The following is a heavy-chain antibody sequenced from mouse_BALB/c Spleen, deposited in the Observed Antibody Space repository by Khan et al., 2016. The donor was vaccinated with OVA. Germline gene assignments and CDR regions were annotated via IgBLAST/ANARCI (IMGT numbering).Heavy chain of an antibody. CDR1: GFTFSSYG. CDR2: INSNGGST. V-gene: IGHV5-6-3*01. CDR3: ARMARTIN. Sequence: EVQLVESGGGLVQPGGSLKLSCAVSGFTFSSYGMSWVRQTPDKRLELVATINSNGGSTYYPDSVKGRFTIYRDYDKKVLYMKMSSLKAEDTAMYYCARMARTINWGQGTTLTVSS. J-gene: IGHJ2*01.